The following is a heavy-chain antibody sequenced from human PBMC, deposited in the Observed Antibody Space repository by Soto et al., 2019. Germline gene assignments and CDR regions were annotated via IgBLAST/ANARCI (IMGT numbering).Heavy chain of an antibody. CDR3: ARIGVGSRR. V-gene: IGHV1-69*18. D-gene: IGHD1-26*01. J-gene: IGHJ3*01. Sequence: VQMVQSGAEVKEPGSSVKVSCTNSGDTFSHYVMCWVRQAPGQGLEWMGSLAPISGSPNYAERFEGRLTISADAGTSTMYMELRSLKFDDTAVYYCARIGVGSRRWGQGTMVTVSS. CDR2: LAPISGSP. CDR1: GDTFSHYV.